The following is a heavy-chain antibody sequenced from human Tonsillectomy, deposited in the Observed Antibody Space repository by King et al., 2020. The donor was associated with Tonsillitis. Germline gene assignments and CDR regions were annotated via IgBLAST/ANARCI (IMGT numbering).Heavy chain of an antibody. CDR1: GFTFRSYA. J-gene: IGHJ3*02. CDR2: ISGSSRSR. D-gene: IGHD4-23*01. V-gene: IGHV3-23*04. CDR3: AKDLRKEDYGGKADAFDI. Sequence: VQLVESGGGLVQPGQSLRLSCAASGFTFRSYAMNWVRQAPGKGLEWVSGISGSSRSRYYADSVKGRFTISRDNSKNRLYLQMNSLRADDTAVYSCAKDLRKEDYGGKADAFDIWGQGTMVIVSS.